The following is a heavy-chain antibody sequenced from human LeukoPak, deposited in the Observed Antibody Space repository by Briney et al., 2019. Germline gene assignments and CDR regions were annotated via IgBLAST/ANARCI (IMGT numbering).Heavy chain of an antibody. CDR1: EFTFSTYA. V-gene: IGHV3-30*04. J-gene: IGHJ4*02. Sequence: PGGSLRLSCAASEFTFSTYAMHWVRQAPGKGLEWVAVISYDGSNKYYADSVKGRFTISRDNSKNTLYLQMNSLRAEDTAVYYCARAGYYDSLYYFDYWGQGTLVTVSS. D-gene: IGHD3-22*01. CDR2: ISYDGSNK. CDR3: ARAGYYDSLYYFDY.